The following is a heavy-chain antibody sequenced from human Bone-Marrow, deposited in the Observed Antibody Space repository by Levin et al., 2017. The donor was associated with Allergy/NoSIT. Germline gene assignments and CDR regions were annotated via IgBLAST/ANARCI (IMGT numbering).Heavy chain of an antibody. J-gene: IGHJ6*02. CDR3: AKSRGGDSTYYYYYGMDV. Sequence: TPSETLSLTCTVSGGSISTSNHYWDWIRQPPGKGLEWIGNIYYSGSTYYNPSLKSRVTISVDTSKNQFSLKLSSVSAADTAVYYCAKSRGGDSTYYYYYGMDVWGQGTTVTVSS. V-gene: IGHV4-39*01. CDR2: IYYSGST. CDR1: GGSISTSNHY. D-gene: IGHD2-21*01.